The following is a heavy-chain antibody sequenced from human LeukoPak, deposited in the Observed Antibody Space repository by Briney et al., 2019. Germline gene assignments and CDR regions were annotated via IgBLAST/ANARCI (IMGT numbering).Heavy chain of an antibody. Sequence: PGRSLRLACAASGFIFSIYCMHWVRQAPGKGREWVGVIRYEGSNKYYTDSGKGRFTISRDNSKNTLYLHMNSLRAEDTAVYYCAKFAVPANYYYYMDVWGKGTPVTVSS. CDR1: GFIFSIYC. D-gene: IGHD2-2*01. J-gene: IGHJ6*03. CDR2: IRYEGSNK. CDR3: AKFAVPANYYYYMDV. V-gene: IGHV3-33*06.